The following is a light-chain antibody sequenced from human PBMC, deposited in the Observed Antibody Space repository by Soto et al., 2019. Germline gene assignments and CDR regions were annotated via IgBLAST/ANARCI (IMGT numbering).Light chain of an antibody. CDR2: DAF. CDR1: QTIDNY. J-gene: IGKJ2*01. Sequence: EIVLTQSPATLSLSPGERATLSCRASQTIDNYLHWYQQKPGQAPRLLIYDAFYRAAGVPARFSGVGSGTDFTLTISSLEPEDFAVYYCQQRSNWPPMYTFGQGTKLEIK. CDR3: QQRSNWPPMYT. V-gene: IGKV3-11*01.